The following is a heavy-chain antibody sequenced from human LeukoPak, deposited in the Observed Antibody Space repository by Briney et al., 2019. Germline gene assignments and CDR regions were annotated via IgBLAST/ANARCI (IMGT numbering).Heavy chain of an antibody. CDR1: GYTFTSYG. Sequence: ASVKVSCKASGYTFTSYGISWVRQAPGQGLEWMGWISAYNGNTNYAQKLQGRVTMTTDTSTSTAYMELRSLRSDDTAVYYCARVDCSSTSCYGYYYMDVWGKGTTVTVSS. D-gene: IGHD2-2*01. J-gene: IGHJ6*03. CDR2: ISAYNGNT. CDR3: ARVDCSSTSCYGYYYMDV. V-gene: IGHV1-18*01.